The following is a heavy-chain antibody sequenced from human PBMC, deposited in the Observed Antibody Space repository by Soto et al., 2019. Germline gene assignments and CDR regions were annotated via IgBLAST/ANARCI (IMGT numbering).Heavy chain of an antibody. CDR3: ARDGTTDDEKYAYFDY. D-gene: IGHD4-17*01. CDR2: IIPILGIA. Sequence: QVQLVQSGAEVKKPGSSVKVSCKASGGTFSSYTISWVRQAPGQELEWMGRIIPILGIANYAQKFQGRVTITADKSTSTAYMEPSSLRSEDTAVYYCARDGTTDDEKYAYFDYWGQGTLVTVSS. J-gene: IGHJ4*02. CDR1: GGTFSSYT. V-gene: IGHV1-69*08.